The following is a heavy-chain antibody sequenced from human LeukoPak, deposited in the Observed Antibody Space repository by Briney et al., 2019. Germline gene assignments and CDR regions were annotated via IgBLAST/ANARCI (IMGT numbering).Heavy chain of an antibody. V-gene: IGHV3-23*01. Sequence: GGSLRLSCAASGFTFSSYAMSWVRQAPGKGLEWVSFIGGSGDTKHYEESVKGRFTISRDNSRNTLYLQMDNLRAEDTAVYLCARVQWLVGTGYSEYWGQGTLVSVSS. CDR3: ARVQWLVGTGYSEY. J-gene: IGHJ4*02. CDR1: GFTFSSYA. CDR2: IGGSGDTK. D-gene: IGHD6-19*01.